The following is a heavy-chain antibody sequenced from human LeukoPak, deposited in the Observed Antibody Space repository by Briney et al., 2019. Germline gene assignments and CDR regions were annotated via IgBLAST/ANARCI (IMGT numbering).Heavy chain of an antibody. CDR3: ARGPMTRMDV. Sequence: SETLSLTCTVSGYSISRGYSWGWIRQPPGRGLEWIGYIFYSGSTDYNPSLKSRVTISVDTSRKHFSLILTSVTAADTAVYHCARGPMTRMDVGGKGTTVIVSS. J-gene: IGHJ6*03. CDR1: GYSISRGYS. CDR2: IFYSGST. D-gene: IGHD3-22*01. V-gene: IGHV4-30-4*07.